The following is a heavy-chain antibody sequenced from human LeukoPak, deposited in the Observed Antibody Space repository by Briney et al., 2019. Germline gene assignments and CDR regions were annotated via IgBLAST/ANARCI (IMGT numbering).Heavy chain of an antibody. V-gene: IGHV3-23*01. D-gene: IGHD3-9*01. CDR2: ISGSGGST. Sequence: GGSLRLSCAASGFTFSNHAMSWVRQAPGKGLEWVSAISGSGGSTYYADSVKGRFTISRDNSKNTLYLQMNSLRAEDTAVYYCAKGQLRYFDWLFSWGQGTLVTVSS. CDR3: AKGQLRYFDWLFS. CDR1: GFTFSNHA. J-gene: IGHJ5*01.